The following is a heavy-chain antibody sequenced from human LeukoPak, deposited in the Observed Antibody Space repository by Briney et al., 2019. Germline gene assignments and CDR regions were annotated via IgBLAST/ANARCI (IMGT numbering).Heavy chain of an antibody. CDR1: GFTFSSYS. V-gene: IGHV3-48*01. J-gene: IGHJ6*03. Sequence: GGSLRLSCAASGFTFSSYSMNWVRQAPGKGLEWVSYISSSSSTIYYADSVKGRLTISRDNAKNSLYLQMNSLRAEDTAVYYCARVTVGSDYYYYMDVWGKGTTVTVSS. D-gene: IGHD2-2*03. CDR3: ARVTVGSDYYYYMDV. CDR2: ISSSSSTI.